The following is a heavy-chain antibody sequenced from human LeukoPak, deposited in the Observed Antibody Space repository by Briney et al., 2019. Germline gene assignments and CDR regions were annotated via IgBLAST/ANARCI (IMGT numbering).Heavy chain of an antibody. CDR2: SGSGGGT. Sequence: PGGSLRLSCAASGFIFGNYAMSWVRQAPGKGLEWVSGSGSGGGTYYANSVKGRFTISRDNSKNTLYLQMNSLRAEDTAIYYCAKAHSVSAPGCFDPGGQGTLVSVSS. D-gene: IGHD5-18*01. J-gene: IGHJ5*02. CDR3: AKAHSVSAPGCFDP. CDR1: GFIFGNYA. V-gene: IGHV3-23*01.